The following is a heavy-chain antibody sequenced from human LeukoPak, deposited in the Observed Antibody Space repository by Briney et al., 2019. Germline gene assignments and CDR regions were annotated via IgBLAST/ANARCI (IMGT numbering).Heavy chain of an antibody. J-gene: IGHJ3*02. CDR3: ARDSVGDIMMHGIDI. CDR1: GYTFTSYY. V-gene: IGHV1-46*01. D-gene: IGHD3-16*01. Sequence: ASVKVSCKASGYTFTSYYMHWVRQAPGQGLEWMGIINPSGGSTSYAQKFQGRVTMTRDTSTSTVYMELSSLRSEDTAVYYCARDSVGDIMMHGIDIWGQGTMVTVSS. CDR2: INPSGGST.